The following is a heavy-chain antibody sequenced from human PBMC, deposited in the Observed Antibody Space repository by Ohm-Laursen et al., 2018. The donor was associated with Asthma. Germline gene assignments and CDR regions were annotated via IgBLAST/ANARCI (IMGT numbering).Heavy chain of an antibody. CDR3: ARDRGYYDSSGYFDY. CDR1: GFTLSSYS. CDR2: ITSYSSTT. V-gene: IGHV3-48*01. Sequence: SLRLSCTAPGFTLSSYSMNWVRQAPGKGLEWVSYITSYSSTTYYADSVKGRFTISRDNSKNTLYLQMNSLRAEDTAVYYCARDRGYYDSSGYFDYWGQGTLVTVSS. J-gene: IGHJ4*02. D-gene: IGHD3-22*01.